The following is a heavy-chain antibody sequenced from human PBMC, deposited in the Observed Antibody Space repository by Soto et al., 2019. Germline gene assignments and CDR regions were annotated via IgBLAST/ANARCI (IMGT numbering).Heavy chain of an antibody. J-gene: IGHJ6*02. CDR2: IIPIFGTA. CDR3: ARRLGISWPCSGGSCDYYGMDA. CDR1: GGTLRSYA. D-gene: IGHD2-15*01. V-gene: IGHV1-69*01. Sequence: QVQLVQSGAEVKKPGSSVKVSCKASGGTLRSYAISWVRQAPGQGLEWMGGIIPIFGTANYAQKFQGRVTITADEATSTAYMELSSLRSEDKAVYYCARRLGISWPCSGGSCDYYGMDAWGQGTTVTVSS.